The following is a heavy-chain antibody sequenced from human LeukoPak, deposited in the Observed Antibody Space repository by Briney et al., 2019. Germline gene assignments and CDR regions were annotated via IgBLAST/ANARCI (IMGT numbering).Heavy chain of an antibody. J-gene: IGHJ4*02. CDR1: GYTFNIYA. Sequence: GASVKVSCKASGYTFNIYAMSWVRQAPGQGLEWMGWINSNTGNPTYAQGFTGRFVFSLDTSVSTAYLQISSLKAEDTAVYYCARVSCSGSDCYPFFDYWGQGTLVTVSS. D-gene: IGHD2-15*01. CDR3: ARVSCSGSDCYPFFDY. V-gene: IGHV7-4-1*02. CDR2: INSNTGNP.